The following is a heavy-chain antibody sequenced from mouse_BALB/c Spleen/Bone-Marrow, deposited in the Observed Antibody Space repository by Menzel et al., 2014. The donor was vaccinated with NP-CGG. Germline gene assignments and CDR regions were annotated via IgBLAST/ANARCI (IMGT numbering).Heavy chain of an antibody. Sequence: DVHLVESGTVLARPGASVKMSCKASGYSFTSYWMHWVKQRPGQGLEWIGAIYPGNSDTGYNQKFKGKAKLTAVTSASTAYMELSSLTNEDSAVYYCTGYGNYVETSFAYWGQGTLVTVSA. J-gene: IGHJ3*01. V-gene: IGHV1-5*01. CDR1: GYSFTSYW. CDR3: TGYGNYVETSFAY. D-gene: IGHD2-1*01. CDR2: IYPGNSDT.